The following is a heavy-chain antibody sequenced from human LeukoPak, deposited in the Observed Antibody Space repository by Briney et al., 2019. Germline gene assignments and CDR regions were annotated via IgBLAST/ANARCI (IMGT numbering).Heavy chain of an antibody. CDR2: ISGSGTNT. Sequence: GGSLRLSCAASEFTFSSYAMTWVRQAPGKGLEWVSAISGSGTNTYYSGSVRGRFTISRDNSNNRLYLQMNSVRTEDTAMYFCAKDTAVILTAPFDSWGQGTLVTVSS. D-gene: IGHD2-21*01. J-gene: IGHJ4*02. CDR1: EFTFSSYA. V-gene: IGHV3-23*01. CDR3: AKDTAVILTAPFDS.